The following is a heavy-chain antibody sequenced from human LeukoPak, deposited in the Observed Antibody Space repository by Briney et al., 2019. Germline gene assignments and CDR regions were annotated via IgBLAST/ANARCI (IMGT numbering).Heavy chain of an antibody. CDR1: GYTFTGYY. CDR3: ARVRSSDYDFWSGYYKLYYYYYMDV. Sequence: ASVKVSCKASGYTFTGYYMHWVRQAPGQGLEWIGWINPNSGGTNYAQKFQGRVTMTRDTSISTAYMELSRLRSDDTAVYYCARVRSSDYDFWSGYYKLYYYYYMDVWGKGTTVTVSS. V-gene: IGHV1-2*02. J-gene: IGHJ6*03. D-gene: IGHD3-3*01. CDR2: INPNSGGT.